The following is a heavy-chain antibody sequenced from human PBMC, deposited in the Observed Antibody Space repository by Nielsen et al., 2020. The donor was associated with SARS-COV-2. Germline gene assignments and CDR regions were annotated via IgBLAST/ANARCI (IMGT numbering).Heavy chain of an antibody. D-gene: IGHD3-10*01. J-gene: IGHJ4*02. CDR2: IYHSGST. Sequence: LKLSCAVSGGSISSGGYSWSWIRQPPGKGLEWIGYIYHSGSTYYNPSLKSRVTISVDRSKNQFSLKLSSVTAADTAVYYCASGDYGSGRHLPDYWGQGTLVTVSS. CDR1: GGSISSGGYS. V-gene: IGHV4-30-2*01. CDR3: ASGDYGSGRHLPDY.